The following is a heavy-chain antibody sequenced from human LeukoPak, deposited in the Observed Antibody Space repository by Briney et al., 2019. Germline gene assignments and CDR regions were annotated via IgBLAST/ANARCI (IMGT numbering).Heavy chain of an antibody. CDR1: GVSINSGDYY. D-gene: IGHD3-3*01. J-gene: IGHJ4*02. V-gene: IGHV4-30-4*08. CDR2: IYYSGTT. CDR3: ARDRSGWALVDY. Sequence: SQTLSLTCTVSGVSINSGDYYWSWIRQPPGKGLEWIGYIYYSGTTYYNPSLKSRVTISVDTSKNQFSLELNSVTAADTAVYYCARDRSGWALVDYWGQGTPVTVSS.